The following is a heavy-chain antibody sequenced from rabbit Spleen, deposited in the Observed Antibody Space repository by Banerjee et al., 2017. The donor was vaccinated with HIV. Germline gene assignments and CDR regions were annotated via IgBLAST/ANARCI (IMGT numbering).Heavy chain of an antibody. CDR2: INVLTGKA. Sequence: QEQLVESGGGLVQPGGSLKLSCKASGFTLSSSDYMCWVRQAPGKGLTWIACINVLTGKAVYASWAKGRFTFSRTSSTTVTLQMTSLTAADTATYFCARDGAGGSYFALWSPGTLVTVS. D-gene: IGHD8-1*01. V-gene: IGHV1S45*01. CDR3: ARDGAGGSYFAL. CDR1: GFTLSSSDY. J-gene: IGHJ4*01.